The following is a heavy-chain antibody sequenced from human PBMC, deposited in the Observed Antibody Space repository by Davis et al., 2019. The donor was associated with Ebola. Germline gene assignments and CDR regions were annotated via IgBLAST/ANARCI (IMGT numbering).Heavy chain of an antibody. CDR2: ISGSGGDT. CDR3: AKGVSNYGYYYYYMDV. CDR1: GFTFSSYA. V-gene: IGHV3-23*01. D-gene: IGHD4-11*01. J-gene: IGHJ6*03. Sequence: PGGSLRLSCTASGFTFSSYAMSWVRQAPGKGLDWVSSISGSGGDTYYADSVKGRFTISRDNSKNTNTLYLQMNSLRVEDTAIYYCAKGVSNYGYYYYYMDVWGKGTTVTVSS.